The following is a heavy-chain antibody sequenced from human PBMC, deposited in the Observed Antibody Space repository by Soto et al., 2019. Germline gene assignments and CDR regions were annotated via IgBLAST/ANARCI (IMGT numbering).Heavy chain of an antibody. CDR2: IYHSGST. J-gene: IGHJ4*02. Sequence: SETLSLTCAVSCGSISSVGYSWSWIRQPPGKGLEWIGYIYHSGSTYYNPSLKSRVTISLDTSKTQFSLKLRSVTAADTAVYYCARSGSGWSDFDYWGQGFLVTVSS. D-gene: IGHD6-19*01. CDR3: ARSGSGWSDFDY. CDR1: CGSISSVGYS. V-gene: IGHV4-30-2*01.